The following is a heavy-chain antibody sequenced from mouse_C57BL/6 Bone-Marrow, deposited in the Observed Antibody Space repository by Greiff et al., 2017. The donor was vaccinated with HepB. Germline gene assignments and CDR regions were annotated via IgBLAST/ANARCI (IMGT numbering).Heavy chain of an antibody. CDR1: GYAFSSYW. J-gene: IGHJ1*03. CDR3: ARWGSSTYWYFDV. V-gene: IGHV1-80*01. Sequence: QVQLQQSGAELVKPGASVKISCKASGYAFSSYWMNWVKQRPGKGLEWIGQIYPGDGDTNYNGKFKGKATLTEDKSSSTAYMQLSSLTAEDAAVYFCARWGSSTYWYFDVWGTGTTVTVSS. CDR2: IYPGDGDT. D-gene: IGHD1-1*01.